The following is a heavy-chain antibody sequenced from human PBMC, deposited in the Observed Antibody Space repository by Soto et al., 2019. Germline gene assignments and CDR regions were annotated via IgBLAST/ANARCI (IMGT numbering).Heavy chain of an antibody. V-gene: IGHV3-11*06. D-gene: IGHD3-22*01. CDR3: ARVPPPNYYDSSGYSDY. CDR1: VFTFIDYY. Sequence: GWSLRLSCASSVFTFIDYYMSWIRQAPGKGLEWVSYISSSSSYTNYADSVKGRFTISRDNAKNSLYLQMNSLRAEDTAVYYCARVPPPNYYDSSGYSDYWGQGTLVTVSS. CDR2: ISSSSSYT. J-gene: IGHJ4*02.